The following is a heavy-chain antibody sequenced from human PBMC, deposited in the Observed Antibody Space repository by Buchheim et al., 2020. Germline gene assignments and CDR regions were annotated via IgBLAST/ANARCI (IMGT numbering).Heavy chain of an antibody. CDR2: ISGTGRST. Sequence: EVQMLASGGAVVHPGGSLRLSCAASGFTFSNFAMSWVRQAPGEGLEWVSSISGTGRSTYYTDSVKGRFTISRDNSMNTLYLQMRSLRVEDTAVYYCAAFSSSGLWGQGTL. J-gene: IGHJ4*02. V-gene: IGHV3-23*01. CDR1: GFTFSNFA. D-gene: IGHD3-10*01. CDR3: AAFSSSGL.